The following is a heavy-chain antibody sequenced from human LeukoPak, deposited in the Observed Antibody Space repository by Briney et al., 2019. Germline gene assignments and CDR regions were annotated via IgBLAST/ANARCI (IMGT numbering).Heavy chain of an antibody. CDR2: IHRSGSP. D-gene: IGHD5-12*01. CDR3: AREILGGFTPWPY. CDR1: LDTITSNC. V-gene: IGHV4-4*02. Sequence: SETLSLSCTVSLDTITSNCRSCVRQPPGKGLEWIGEIHRSGSPNYNPSLQSRVTISIDRSRNQFVLELSSVTAADTAFYYCAREILGGFTPWPYGRQGTLVTVSS. J-gene: IGHJ4*02.